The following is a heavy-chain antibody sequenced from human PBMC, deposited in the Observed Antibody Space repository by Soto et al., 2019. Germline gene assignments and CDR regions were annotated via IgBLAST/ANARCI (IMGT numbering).Heavy chain of an antibody. Sequence: GGSLRLSCAASGFTFSSYAMHWVRQAPGKGLEWVAVISYDGSNKYYADSVKGRFTISRDNSKNTLYLQMNSLRAEDTAVYYCARAGDFWSGYDRYYYYYGMDVWGQGTTVTVSS. CDR1: GFTFSSYA. CDR3: ARAGDFWSGYDRYYYYYGMDV. CDR2: ISYDGSNK. J-gene: IGHJ6*02. V-gene: IGHV3-30-3*01. D-gene: IGHD3-3*01.